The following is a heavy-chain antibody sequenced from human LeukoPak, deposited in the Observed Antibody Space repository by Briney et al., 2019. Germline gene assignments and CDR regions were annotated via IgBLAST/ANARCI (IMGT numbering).Heavy chain of an antibody. D-gene: IGHD2-15*01. J-gene: IGHJ6*02. V-gene: IGHV4-30-4*01. CDR2: IYYSGST. CDR3: ARTRCSGGSCYGYYYYGMDV. CDR1: GGSISSGNYY. Sequence: SQTLSLTCTVSGGSISSGNYYWSWIRQPPGKGLEWIGYIYYSGSTYYNPSLKSRVTISVDTSKNQFSLKLSSVTAADTAVYYCARTRCSGGSCYGYYYYGMDVWGQGTTVTVSS.